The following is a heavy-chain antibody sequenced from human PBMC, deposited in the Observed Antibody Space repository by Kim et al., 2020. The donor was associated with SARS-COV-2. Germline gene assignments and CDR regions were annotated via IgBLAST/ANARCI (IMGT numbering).Heavy chain of an antibody. Sequence: SETLSLTCTVSGVSISTTEYYWGWVRQPPGKGLEWIGTVHQSGSTFYDPSLKSRVTISVDTSKNHFSLKLSSVTAADTAVYFCASLTTYGAWFNPWGQGTLVTVSS. D-gene: IGHD3-16*01. CDR1: GVSISTTEYY. CDR3: ASLTTYGAWFNP. J-gene: IGHJ5*02. V-gene: IGHV4-39*02. CDR2: VHQSGST.